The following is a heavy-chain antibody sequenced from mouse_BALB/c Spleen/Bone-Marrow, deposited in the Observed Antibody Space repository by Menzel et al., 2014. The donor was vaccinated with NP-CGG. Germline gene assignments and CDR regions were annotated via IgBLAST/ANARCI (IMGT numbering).Heavy chain of an antibody. D-gene: IGHD2-10*02. V-gene: IGHV2-6*02. CDR1: GFSLTNYG. CDR3: ARNPYGNYAMDY. CDR2: IWSDGNT. J-gene: IGHJ4*01. Sequence: QVQLKESGPGLVAPSQSLSITRTVSGFSLTNYGVHWVRQPPGKGLEWLVVIWSDGNTTYNSALKSRLSISKDNSKSQVFLKMNSLQTDDTAMYYCARNPYGNYAMDYWGQGTSVTVS.